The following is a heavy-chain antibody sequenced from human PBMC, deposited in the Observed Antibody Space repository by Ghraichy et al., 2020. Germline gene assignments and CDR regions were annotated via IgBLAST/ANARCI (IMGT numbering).Heavy chain of an antibody. CDR1: GFTFSNYE. V-gene: IGHV3-48*03. CDR2: ISSSGSTM. Sequence: GGSLRLSCADSGFTFSNYEMRWVRQAPGKGLEWISYISSSGSTMYYADSVKGRFTISRDNAKNSLYLQLNSLRAEDTAVYYCARDRPNIKAPRDDYWGQGTLVTVSS. CDR3: ARDRPNIKAPRDDY. J-gene: IGHJ4*02. D-gene: IGHD6-6*01.